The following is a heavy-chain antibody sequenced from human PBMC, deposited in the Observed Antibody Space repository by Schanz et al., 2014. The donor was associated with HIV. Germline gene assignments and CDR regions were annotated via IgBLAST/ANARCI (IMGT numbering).Heavy chain of an antibody. CDR1: GFTFDDYA. Sequence: VQLVESGGGLVKPGRSLRLSCAASGFTFDDYAMHWVRQAPGKGLEWVSGISWNSVSIGYADSVKGRFTISRDNAKNSLYMQMNSLRGDDTALYYCAKAYSTSRPYSMDIWGQGTTVTVSS. D-gene: IGHD6-6*01. V-gene: IGHV3-9*01. J-gene: IGHJ6*02. CDR2: ISWNSVSI. CDR3: AKAYSTSRPYSMDI.